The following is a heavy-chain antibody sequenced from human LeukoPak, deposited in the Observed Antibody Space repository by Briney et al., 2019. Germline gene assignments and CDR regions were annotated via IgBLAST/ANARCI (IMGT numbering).Heavy chain of an antibody. V-gene: IGHV4-30-4*01. CDR1: GGSISSGDYY. Sequence: SETLSLTCTVSGGSISSGDYYWSWIRQPPGKGLEWIGYIYYSGSTYYNPSLKSRVTISVDTSKNQFSLKLSSVTAADTAVYYCARSLRYFDWLPYYFDYWGQGTLVTVSS. D-gene: IGHD3-9*01. J-gene: IGHJ4*02. CDR3: ARSLRYFDWLPYYFDY. CDR2: IYYSGST.